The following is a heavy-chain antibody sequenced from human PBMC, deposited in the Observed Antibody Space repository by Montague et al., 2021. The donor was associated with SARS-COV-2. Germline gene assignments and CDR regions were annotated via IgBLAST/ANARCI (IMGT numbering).Heavy chain of an antibody. CDR3: SRDSGGQLVRD. CDR1: GFTFSTSS. CDR2: ISSGSAYI. V-gene: IGHV3-21*01. Sequence: SLRLSCAASGFTFSTSSMNWVRQTPGKRPEWVSAISSGSAYIYYSDSVKGRFTISRDDAENSLYLQMTSLRVEDTAVYYCSRDSGGQLVRDWGQGTLVTVST. D-gene: IGHD6-6*01. J-gene: IGHJ4*02.